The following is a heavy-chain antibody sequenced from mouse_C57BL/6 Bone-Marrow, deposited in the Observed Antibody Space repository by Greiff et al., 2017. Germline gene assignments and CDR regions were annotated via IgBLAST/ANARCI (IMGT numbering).Heavy chain of an antibody. V-gene: IGHV5-17*03. CDR2: ISSGSSTI. D-gene: IGHD2-3*01. CDR1: GFTFSDYG. Sequence: EVMLVESGGGLVKPGGSLKLSCAASGFTFSDYGMHWVRQAPEKGLEWVAYISSGSSTIYYADTVKGRFTISRDNAKTTLFLQLTSLRSEDTAMYYCARRWLLPYAMDYWGQGTSVTVSS. J-gene: IGHJ4*01. CDR3: ARRWLLPYAMDY.